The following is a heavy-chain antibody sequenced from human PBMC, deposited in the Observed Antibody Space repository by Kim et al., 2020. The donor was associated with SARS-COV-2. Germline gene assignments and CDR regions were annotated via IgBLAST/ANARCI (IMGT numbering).Heavy chain of an antibody. Sequence: GTTKYSPKFQGRVTITRDTSASTAYMELSSLRSEETAVYYCARKGDAFDIWGQGTMVTVSS. J-gene: IGHJ3*02. V-gene: IGHV1-3*01. CDR2: GTT. CDR3: ARKGDAFDI.